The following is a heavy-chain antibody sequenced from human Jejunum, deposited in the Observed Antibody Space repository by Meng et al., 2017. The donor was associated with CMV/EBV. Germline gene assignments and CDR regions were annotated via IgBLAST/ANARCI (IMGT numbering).Heavy chain of an antibody. V-gene: IGHV3-23*04. J-gene: IGHJ4*01. CDR1: GFTIITSD. CDR2: ISASGAGT. D-gene: IGHD6-19*01. CDR3: VTNSGGLGY. Sequence: VVLVVVGGGVVLPAGSLRLSCSASGFTIITSDVIWVRQAPGKGLEGVSTISASGAGTYYAESVKGRCTISRDPSKNTLYLQMNSLTTEDTAVYYCVTNSGGLGYWGHGTLVTVSS.